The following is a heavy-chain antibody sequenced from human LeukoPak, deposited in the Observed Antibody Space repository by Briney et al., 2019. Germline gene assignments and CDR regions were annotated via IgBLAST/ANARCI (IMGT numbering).Heavy chain of an antibody. CDR3: ARDLTAAVDY. Sequence: AGGSLRLSCAASRFTFSSYWMSWVRQAPGKGLEWVASIKQDGSEKYYVDSVKGRFTISRDNAKNSLYLQMNSLRAEDTAVYYCARDLTAAVDYWGQGTLVTVSS. D-gene: IGHD2-2*01. CDR1: RFTFSSYW. V-gene: IGHV3-7*01. CDR2: IKQDGSEK. J-gene: IGHJ4*02.